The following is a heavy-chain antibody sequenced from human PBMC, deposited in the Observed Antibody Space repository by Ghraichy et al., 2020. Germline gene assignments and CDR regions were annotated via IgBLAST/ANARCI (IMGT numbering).Heavy chain of an antibody. J-gene: IGHJ3*02. CDR1: GDSVSNYNVA. V-gene: IGHV6-1*01. Sequence: LSLTCAISGDSVSNYNVAWNWIRQSPSRGLEWLGRTYRMASQYAESVKSRMTISPDTSKNQFSLQLNSVTPEDTALYYCARGRDHGFDIWGQGTMVTVSS. CDR3: ARGRDHGFDI. CDR2: TYRMAS.